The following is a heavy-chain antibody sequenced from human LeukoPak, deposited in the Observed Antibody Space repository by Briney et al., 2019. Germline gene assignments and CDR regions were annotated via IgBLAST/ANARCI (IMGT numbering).Heavy chain of an antibody. CDR3: TRVLAAAANALDI. V-gene: IGHV3-72*01. J-gene: IGHJ3*02. CDR2: SRHKTKSYST. Sequence: GGSLRLSCAASGFIISDHYMDWVRQAPGKGLEWVGRSRHKTKSYSTEYAASVKGRFTISRDDSKNSLYLQMNSLKTEDTAVYYCTRVLAAAANALDIWGQGTMVTVSS. CDR1: GFIISDHY. D-gene: IGHD6-13*01.